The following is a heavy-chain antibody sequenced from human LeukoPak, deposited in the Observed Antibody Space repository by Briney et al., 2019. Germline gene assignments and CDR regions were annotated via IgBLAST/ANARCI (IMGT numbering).Heavy chain of an antibody. Sequence: GGSLRLSCAASGFTFSSYGMHWVRQAPGKGLEWVAVISYDGSNKYYADSVKGRFTISRDNSKNTLYLQMNSLRAEDTAVYCCAKVIGVIVVVGPFDYWGQGTLVTVSS. J-gene: IGHJ4*02. D-gene: IGHD3-22*01. CDR1: GFTFSSYG. CDR3: AKVIGVIVVVGPFDY. V-gene: IGHV3-30*18. CDR2: ISYDGSNK.